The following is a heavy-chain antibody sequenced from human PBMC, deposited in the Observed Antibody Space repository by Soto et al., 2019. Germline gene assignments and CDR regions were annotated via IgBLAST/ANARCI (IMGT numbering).Heavy chain of an antibody. D-gene: IGHD3-3*01. V-gene: IGHV4-34*01. CDR2: INHSGST. Sequence: QVQLQQWGAGLLKPSETLSLTCAVYGGSFSGYYWSWIRQPPGKGLEWIGEINHSGSTNYNPSLKSRVTISVDTSKNPFSLKLSSVTAADTAVYYCARGIIIRYDFWSGYYTGWFDPWGQGTLVTVSS. CDR3: ARGIIIRYDFWSGYYTGWFDP. CDR1: GGSFSGYY. J-gene: IGHJ5*02.